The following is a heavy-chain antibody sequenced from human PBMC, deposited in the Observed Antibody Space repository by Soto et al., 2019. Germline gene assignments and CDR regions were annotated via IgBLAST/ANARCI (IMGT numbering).Heavy chain of an antibody. Sequence: SETLSLTCAVYGGSFSGYYWSWIRQPPGKGLEWIGEINHSGSTNYNPSLKSRVTISVDTSKNQFSLKLSSVTAADTAVYYCARGRGYSGYDQGYYFDYWGQGTLVTVSS. J-gene: IGHJ4*02. CDR1: GGSFSGYY. CDR3: ARGRGYSGYDQGYYFDY. CDR2: INHSGST. V-gene: IGHV4-34*01. D-gene: IGHD5-12*01.